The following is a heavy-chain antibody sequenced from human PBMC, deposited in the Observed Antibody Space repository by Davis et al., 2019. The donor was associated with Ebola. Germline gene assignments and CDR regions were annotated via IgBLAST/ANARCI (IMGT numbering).Heavy chain of an antibody. CDR1: GGSISPYY. D-gene: IGHD5-24*01. Sequence: MPSETLSLTCTVSGGSISPYYWSWIRQPPGKGLEWIGYIYYSGSTNYNPSLKSRVTISVDTSKNQFSLKLSSVTAADTAVYYCARGRGYNFFDYWGQGTLVTVSS. CDR3: ARGRGYNFFDY. V-gene: IGHV4-59*08. J-gene: IGHJ4*02. CDR2: IYYSGST.